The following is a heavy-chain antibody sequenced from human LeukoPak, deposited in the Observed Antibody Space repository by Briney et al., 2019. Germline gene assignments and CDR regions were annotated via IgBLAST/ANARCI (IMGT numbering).Heavy chain of an antibody. V-gene: IGHV6-1*01. D-gene: IGHD2-15*01. CDR3: ARGQTGSGRIFDY. Sequence: SQTLSLTCAISGASVSSNSAAWNWIRQFPSRGLQWLGRTYYRSKWYNDYAGYVESRITVNPETSKNQFSLQLNSVTPEDTAVYYCARGQTGSGRIFDYWGQGILVTVSS. CDR1: GASVSSNSAA. CDR2: TYYRSKWYN. J-gene: IGHJ4*02.